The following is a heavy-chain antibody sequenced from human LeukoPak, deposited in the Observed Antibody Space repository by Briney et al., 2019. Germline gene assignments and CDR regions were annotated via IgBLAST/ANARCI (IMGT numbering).Heavy chain of an antibody. CDR1: GGSFSGYY. CDR3: ARLSGCSGGSCYRYRYNWFDP. J-gene: IGHJ5*02. V-gene: IGHV4-34*01. D-gene: IGHD2-15*01. Sequence: SETLSLTCAVYGGSFSGYYWSWIRQPPGKGLEWIGEIYHSGSTNYNPSLKSRVTISVDKSKNQFSLKLSSVTAADTAVYYCARLSGCSGGSCYRYRYNWFDPWGQGTLVTVSS. CDR2: IYHSGST.